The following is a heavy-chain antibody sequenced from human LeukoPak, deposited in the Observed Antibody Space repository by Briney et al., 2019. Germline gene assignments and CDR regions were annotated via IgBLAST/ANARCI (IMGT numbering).Heavy chain of an antibody. D-gene: IGHD5-18*01. Sequence: SETLSLTCAVYGGSFSGYYWSWIRQPPGKGLEWIGEINHNGSTNYNPSLKSRVTISVDTSKKQFSLKLSSVTDADTAVYYCARGGYSYGRYYYYGMDVWGQGTTVTVSS. J-gene: IGHJ6*02. V-gene: IGHV4-34*01. CDR3: ARGGYSYGRYYYYGMDV. CDR1: GGSFSGYY. CDR2: INHNGST.